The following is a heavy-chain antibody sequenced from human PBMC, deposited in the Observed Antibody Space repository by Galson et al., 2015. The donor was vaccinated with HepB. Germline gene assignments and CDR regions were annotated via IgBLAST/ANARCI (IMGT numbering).Heavy chain of an antibody. D-gene: IGHD3-10*01. CDR2: IIPILGIA. J-gene: IGHJ6*02. V-gene: IGHV1-69*04. Sequence: SVKVSCKASGGTFSSYTISWVRQAPGQGLEWMGRIIPILGIANYAQKFQGRVTITADKSTSTAYMELSSLRSEDTAVYYCARDSMVRGVIVYYGMDVWGQGTTVTVS. CDR1: GGTFSSYT. CDR3: ARDSMVRGVIVYYGMDV.